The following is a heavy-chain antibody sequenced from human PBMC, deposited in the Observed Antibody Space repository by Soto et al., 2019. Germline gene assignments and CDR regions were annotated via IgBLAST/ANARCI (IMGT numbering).Heavy chain of an antibody. CDR2: IYPGDYDT. V-gene: IGHV5-51*01. D-gene: IGHD6-6*01. Sequence: GESLKISCKGYGYSFTSYWSGWGRQMPGKGLEWMGIIYPGDYDTRYRPSFQGQVNIPAQKSIRTAYLQWSSLKASDTAMYYCARHLAGKGSSYYFDYWGQGTLVTVSS. J-gene: IGHJ4*02. CDR1: GYSFTSYW. CDR3: ARHLAGKGSSYYFDY.